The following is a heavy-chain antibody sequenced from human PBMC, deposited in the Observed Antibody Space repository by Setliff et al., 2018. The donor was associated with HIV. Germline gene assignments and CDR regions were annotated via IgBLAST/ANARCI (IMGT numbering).Heavy chain of an antibody. CDR2: IYYVGWS. CDR1: GDSVSGYY. D-gene: IGHD3-22*01. J-gene: IGHJ4*02. Sequence: PSETLSLTCAVSGDSVSGYYWSWIRQPAGKGLQWIGRIYYVGWSKYNPSLKSRVTISIDTSKNQFSLKLSSVTAADTAVYYCARDDYYYDSSGYYPTFDYWGQGTLVTVSS. V-gene: IGHV4-4*07. CDR3: ARDDYYYDSSGYYPTFDY.